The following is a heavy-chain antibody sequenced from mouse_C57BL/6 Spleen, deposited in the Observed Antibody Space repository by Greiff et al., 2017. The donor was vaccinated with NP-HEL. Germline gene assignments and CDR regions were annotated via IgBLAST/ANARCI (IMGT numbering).Heavy chain of an antibody. D-gene: IGHD4-1*01. CDR2: IYPGDGVT. Sequence: QVQLQQSGPELVKPGASVKISCKASGYAFSSSWMNWVKQRPGTGLEWIGRIYPGDGVTNYNGKFKGKATLTADKSSSTTYMQLSSLTSEDSAVYFCARELGRGYYFDYWGQGTTLTVSS. CDR3: ARELGRGYYFDY. V-gene: IGHV1-82*01. CDR1: GYAFSSSW. J-gene: IGHJ2*01.